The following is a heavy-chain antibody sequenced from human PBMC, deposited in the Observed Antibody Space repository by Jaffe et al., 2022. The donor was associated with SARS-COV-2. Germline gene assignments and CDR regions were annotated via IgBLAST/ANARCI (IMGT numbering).Heavy chain of an antibody. CDR3: ARRGRGIRFWYFDL. CDR2: INHSGST. D-gene: IGHD3-16*01. Sequence: QVQLQQWGAGLLKPSETLSLTCAVYGGSFSGYYWSWIRQPPGKGLEWIGEINHSGSTNYNPSLKSRVTISVDTSKNQFSLKLSSVTAADTAVYYCARRGRGIRFWYFDLWGRGTLVTVSS. V-gene: IGHV4-34*01. J-gene: IGHJ2*01. CDR1: GGSFSGYY.